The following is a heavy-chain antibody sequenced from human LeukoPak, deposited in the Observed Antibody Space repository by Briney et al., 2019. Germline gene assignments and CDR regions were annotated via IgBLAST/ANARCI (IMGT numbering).Heavy chain of an antibody. D-gene: IGHD1-1*01. CDR1: GFTFTGYY. V-gene: IGHV1-2*02. Sequence: ASVTVSCKASGFTFTGYYLHWVRQAPGQGLEWMGWINPNSGGTNYAQRFQGRVTMTRDTSISTAYMELTRLRSDDTAVYYCARDGSTTGTTLFDYWGQGTLVTVSS. J-gene: IGHJ4*02. CDR2: INPNSGGT. CDR3: ARDGSTTGTTLFDY.